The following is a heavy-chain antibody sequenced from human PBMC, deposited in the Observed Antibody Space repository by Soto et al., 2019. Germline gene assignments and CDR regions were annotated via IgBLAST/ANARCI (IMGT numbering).Heavy chain of an antibody. Sequence: XSVKVSCKASGYPFTGYYMRWVRQAPGQGLEWMGWINPNSGGTNYAQKFQGRVTMTRDTSISTAYMELSRLRSDDTAVYYCAREDGVRAFDIWGQGTMVTVSS. V-gene: IGHV1-2*02. CDR3: AREDGVRAFDI. D-gene: IGHD3-16*01. CDR2: INPNSGGT. CDR1: GYPFTGYY. J-gene: IGHJ3*02.